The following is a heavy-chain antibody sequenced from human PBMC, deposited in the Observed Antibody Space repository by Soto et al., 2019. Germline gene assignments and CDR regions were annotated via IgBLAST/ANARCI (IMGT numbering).Heavy chain of an antibody. V-gene: IGHV4-59*08. D-gene: IGHD2-2*01. CDR3: ARHLCSSTRCSPYFVY. J-gene: IGHJ4*02. CDR1: GGSINSYY. CDR2: IYYSGST. Sequence: SETLSLTCTVSGGSINSYYWSWIRQPPGKGLEWIGYIYYSGSTNYNPSLKSRVTISVDTSKNQFSLNLRSVTAADTALYYCARHLCSSTRCSPYFVYWGQGMLVTVSS.